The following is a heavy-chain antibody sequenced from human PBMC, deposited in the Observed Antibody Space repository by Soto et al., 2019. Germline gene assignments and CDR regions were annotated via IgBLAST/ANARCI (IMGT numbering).Heavy chain of an antibody. CDR3: VRRSTVSYYAVDV. CDR2: TSYDGSIN. Sequence: GGSLRLSCAGSGFSFGSYEMRWVRQAPGKGLEWVTFTSYDGSINYYAGSVKGRFTMSRDNSKNLLYLQMNSLRTEDTAVYYCVRRSTVSYYAVDVWGQGTTVTVSS. V-gene: IGHV3-30*04. J-gene: IGHJ6*02. CDR1: GFSFGSYE. D-gene: IGHD4-17*01.